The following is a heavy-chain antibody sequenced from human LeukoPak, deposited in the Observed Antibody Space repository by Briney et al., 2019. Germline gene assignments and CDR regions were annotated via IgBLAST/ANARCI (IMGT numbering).Heavy chain of an antibody. Sequence: GGSLRLSCVASGFSFSDHWMNWFRQAPGKGLEWVATIKKDGSEQYYVDSMKGRLTISRDNAKNSVYLQIHNLRAEDTAVYYCARYDGGSGPFDYWGQGTLVTVSS. CDR1: GFSFSDHW. CDR2: IKKDGSEQ. CDR3: ARYDGGSGPFDY. D-gene: IGHD3-10*01. V-gene: IGHV3-7*03. J-gene: IGHJ4*02.